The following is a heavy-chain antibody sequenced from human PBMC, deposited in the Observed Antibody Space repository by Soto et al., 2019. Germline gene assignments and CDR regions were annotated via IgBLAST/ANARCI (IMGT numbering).Heavy chain of an antibody. CDR2: ISSSSSYI. Sequence: EVQLLESGGGLVQPGGSLRLSCAASGFTFSSYAMSWVRQAPGKGLEWVSAISSSSSYIYYADSVKGRFTISRDNAKNSLYLQMNSLRAEDTAVYYCARDSGSTGGLFVYWGQGTLVTVSS. V-gene: IGHV3-21*01. D-gene: IGHD3-10*01. CDR3: ARDSGSTGGLFVY. J-gene: IGHJ4*02. CDR1: GFTFSSYA.